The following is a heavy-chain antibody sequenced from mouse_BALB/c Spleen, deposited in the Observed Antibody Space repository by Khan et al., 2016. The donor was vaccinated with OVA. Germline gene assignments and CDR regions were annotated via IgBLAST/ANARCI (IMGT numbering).Heavy chain of an antibody. J-gene: IGHJ4*01. CDR3: ARYSLVWLYAMDY. Sequence: LVKTGASVKISCKASGYSFTGYYMHWVKQSHGKSLEWIGYISCYNGATTYNQKFKGKATFTVDTSSSTAYMQLNSLTSEDSAVYYCARYSLVWLYAMDYWGQGTSVTVSS. D-gene: IGHD2-2*01. V-gene: IGHV1S34*01. CDR1: GYSFTGYY. CDR2: ISCYNGAT.